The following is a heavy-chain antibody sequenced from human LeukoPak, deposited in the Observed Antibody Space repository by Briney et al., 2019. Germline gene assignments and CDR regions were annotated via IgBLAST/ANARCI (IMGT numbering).Heavy chain of an antibody. CDR1: GGTFSSYA. D-gene: IGHD1-26*01. Sequence: ASVKVSCKASGGTFSSYAISWVRQAPGQGLEWMGRIIPIFGTANYAQKFQGRVTITTDESTSTAYMELSSLRSEDTAVYYCARSHYSGSYWGKYYFDYWGQGTLVTVSS. J-gene: IGHJ4*02. V-gene: IGHV1-69*05. CDR2: IIPIFGTA. CDR3: ARSHYSGSYWGKYYFDY.